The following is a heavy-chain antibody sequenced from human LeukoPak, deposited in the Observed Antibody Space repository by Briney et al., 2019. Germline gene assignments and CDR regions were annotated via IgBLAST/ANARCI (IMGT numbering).Heavy chain of an antibody. CDR3: ARRARYFDY. CDR1: GFTFTTYW. Sequence: GGSLRLSCAASGFTFTTYWMTWVRQAPGKGLEWVSSISSSSSYIYYADSVKGRFTISRDNAKNSLYLQMNSLRAEDTAVYYCARRARYFDYWGQGTLVTVSS. J-gene: IGHJ4*02. CDR2: ISSSSSYI. V-gene: IGHV3-21*01.